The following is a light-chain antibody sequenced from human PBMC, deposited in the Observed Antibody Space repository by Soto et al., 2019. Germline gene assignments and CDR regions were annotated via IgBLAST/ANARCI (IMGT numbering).Light chain of an antibody. V-gene: IGKV3-15*01. CDR3: QQYNNWPPYT. J-gene: IGKJ2*01. CDR1: QSVSSN. Sequence: EIVVTQSPATLSVSLGERATLSCRASQSVSSNLAWYQQKPGQGPRLLIYGASTRATGIPARFSGSGSGTEFTLTISSLQSEDFAVDYCQQYNNWPPYTFGQGTKLEIK. CDR2: GAS.